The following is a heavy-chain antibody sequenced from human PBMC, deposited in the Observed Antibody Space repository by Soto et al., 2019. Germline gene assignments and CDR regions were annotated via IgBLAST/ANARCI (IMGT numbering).Heavy chain of an antibody. V-gene: IGHV4-34*01. CDR2: INHSGST. CDR3: ARIAARHTYYYYYGRDV. J-gene: IGHJ6*02. CDR1: GGSFSGYY. Sequence: SETLSLTCAVYGGSFSGYYWSWIRQPPGKGLEWIGEINHSGSTNYNPSLKSRVTISVDTSKNQFSLKLSSVTAADTAVYYCARIAARHTYYYYYGRDVLGQGTTVTGSS. D-gene: IGHD6-6*01.